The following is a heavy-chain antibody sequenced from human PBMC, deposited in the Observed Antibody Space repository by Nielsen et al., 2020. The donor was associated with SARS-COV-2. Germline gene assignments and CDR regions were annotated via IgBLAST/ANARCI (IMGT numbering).Heavy chain of an antibody. D-gene: IGHD3-10*01. CDR2: IATAGDT. J-gene: IGHJ4*02. CDR3: ARAEGSGIDY. Sequence: GESLKISCAASGFPLRSYDMQWVRQTTGKSLEWVSTIATAGDTFYSDSVRGRFTVSRENAKNSFHLQMNSLTAEDTALYYCARAEGSGIDYWGQGILVTVSS. CDR1: GFPLRSYD. V-gene: IGHV3-13*01.